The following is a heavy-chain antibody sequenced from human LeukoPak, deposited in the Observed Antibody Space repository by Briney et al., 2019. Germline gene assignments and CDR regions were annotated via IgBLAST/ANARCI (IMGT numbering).Heavy chain of an antibody. V-gene: IGHV4-61*02. CDR2: IYTSGST. CDR1: GGSISSGSYY. D-gene: IGHD2-15*01. CDR3: ARTTEGYCSGGNCYYYYYYMDV. J-gene: IGHJ6*03. Sequence: PPETLSLTCTVSGGSISSGSYYWSWIRQPAGEGLEWIGRIYTSGSTNYNPSLKSRVTISVDTSKNQFSLKLRFVTPADTAVFYCARTTEGYCSGGNCYYYYYYMDVWGKGTTVTVSS.